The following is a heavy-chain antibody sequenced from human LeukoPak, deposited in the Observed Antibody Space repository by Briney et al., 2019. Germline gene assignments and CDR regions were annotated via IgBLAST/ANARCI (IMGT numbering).Heavy chain of an antibody. Sequence: ASVTVSYTASVYTFTSYDINWVRQATGQGLEWMGWMNPNSGNTGYAQKFQGRVTMTRNTSISTAYMELSSLRSEDTAVYYCARSSYSYGSDYWGQGTLVTVSS. D-gene: IGHD5-18*01. V-gene: IGHV1-8*01. J-gene: IGHJ4*02. CDR2: MNPNSGNT. CDR1: VYTFTSYD. CDR3: ARSSYSYGSDY.